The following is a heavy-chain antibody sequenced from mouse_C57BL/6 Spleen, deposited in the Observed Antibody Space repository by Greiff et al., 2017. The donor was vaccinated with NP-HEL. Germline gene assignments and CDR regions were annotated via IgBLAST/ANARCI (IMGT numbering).Heavy chain of an antibody. V-gene: IGHV5-9-1*02. Sequence: EVMLVESGEGLVKPGGSLKLSCAASGFTFSSYAMSWVRQTPEKRLEWVAYISSGGDYIYYADTVKGRFTISRDNARNTLYLQMSSLKSEDTAMYYCTRGLNWDYFDYWGQGTTLTVSS. CDR3: TRGLNWDYFDY. CDR2: ISSGGDYI. D-gene: IGHD4-1*02. CDR1: GFTFSSYA. J-gene: IGHJ2*01.